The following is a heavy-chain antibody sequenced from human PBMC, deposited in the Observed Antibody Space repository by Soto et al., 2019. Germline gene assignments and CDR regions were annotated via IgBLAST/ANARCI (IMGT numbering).Heavy chain of an antibody. CDR1: GGSIIRGGYY. CDR3: ARKDSGYADYMDV. Sequence: SETLSLTCTVSGGSIIRGGYYWSWIRQHPGKGLEWIGYIYYSGGTYYNPSLKSRVTISVDTSENQFSLRLSSVTAADTAVYYCARKDSGYADYMDVWGKGTTVTVSS. CDR2: IYYSGGT. D-gene: IGHD5-12*01. V-gene: IGHV4-31*03. J-gene: IGHJ6*03.